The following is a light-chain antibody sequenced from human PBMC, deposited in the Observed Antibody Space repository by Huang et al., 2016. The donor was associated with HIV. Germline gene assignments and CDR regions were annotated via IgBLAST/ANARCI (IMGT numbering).Light chain of an antibody. CDR3: QQYNNWPPNT. V-gene: IGKV3-15*01. CDR1: QSVSTN. J-gene: IGKJ2*01. CDR2: GAS. Sequence: EIVMTQSPGTLSVSPGERATLSCRASQSVSTNLAWYQHTPGQAPSLLLHGASTRAIGIPARFSGRGSGTEFTLTISTLQSEDFAVYYCQQYNNWPPNTFGQGTKLEIK.